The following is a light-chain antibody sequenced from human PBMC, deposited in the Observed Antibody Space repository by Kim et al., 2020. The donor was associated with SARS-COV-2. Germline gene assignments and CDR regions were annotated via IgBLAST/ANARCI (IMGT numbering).Light chain of an antibody. CDR2: ASS. CDR1: QGIISW. J-gene: IGKJ4*01. V-gene: IGKV1-12*01. Sequence: DIQMTQSPSSVSASVGDRVTISCRASQGIISWLAWYQQKPGKAPNLLIYASSSLKTGVPSRFSGSGSGTNFTLTISSLQPEDFATYFCRQAHTFPLTFGGGTKVDIK. CDR3: RQAHTFPLT.